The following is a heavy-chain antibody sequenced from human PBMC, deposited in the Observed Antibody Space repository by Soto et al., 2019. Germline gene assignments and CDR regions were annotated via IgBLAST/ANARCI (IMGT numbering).Heavy chain of an antibody. CDR2: ISGSGGST. V-gene: IGHV3-23*01. D-gene: IGHD2-2*01. CDR3: AKESCSSTSCYFPGDV. Sequence: GGSLRLSCAASGFTFSSYAMSWVRQAPGKGLEWVSAISGSGGSTYYADSVKGRFTISRDNSKNTLYLQMNSLRAEDTAVYYCAKESCSSTSCYFPGDVRGKGTTVTVSS. J-gene: IGHJ6*04. CDR1: GFTFSSYA.